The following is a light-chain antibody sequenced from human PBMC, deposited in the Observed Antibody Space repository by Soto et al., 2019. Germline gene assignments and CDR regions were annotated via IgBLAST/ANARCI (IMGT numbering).Light chain of an antibody. CDR1: QSISIY. J-gene: IGKJ2*01. CDR3: QQSYSTPYT. CDR2: GAS. Sequence: DIQMTQSQSSLSASVGDRVTITCRASQSISIYLNWDQQKPGKAPKLLISGASSVHSGVPSRFSGSGSGTDFNLTISSLQPEDFATYDCQQSYSTPYTFDQGTKLE. V-gene: IGKV1-39*01.